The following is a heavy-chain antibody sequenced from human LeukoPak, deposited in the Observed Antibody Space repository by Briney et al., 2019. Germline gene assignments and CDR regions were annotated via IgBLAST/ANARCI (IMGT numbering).Heavy chain of an antibody. V-gene: IGHV4/OR15-8*01. Sequence: SETLSLTCTVSGDSFSSNNYWTWVRQPPGKGLEWIGEIYRSGAANYNPSLRSRVTVSLDKSENQFSLRLSSVTAADTAIYYCARNAGYSDLNYWGQGVLVTVSS. J-gene: IGHJ4*02. CDR2: IYRSGAA. CDR1: GDSFSSNNY. D-gene: IGHD3-22*01. CDR3: ARNAGYSDLNY.